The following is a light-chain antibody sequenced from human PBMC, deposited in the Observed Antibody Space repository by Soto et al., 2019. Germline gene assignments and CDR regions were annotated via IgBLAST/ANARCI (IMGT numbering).Light chain of an antibody. CDR1: QSVCTS. J-gene: IGKJ4*02. Sequence: IVMTRSPATLSVSPGDSATLSCRARQSVCTSVAWYRQIPGQPPRLLIYDASTRATGIPARLGESAAGTEFALAISSLQSEGFAVDYCQQYNSWRALTFGGGTKVELK. CDR2: DAS. CDR3: QQYNSWRALT. V-gene: IGKV3-15*01.